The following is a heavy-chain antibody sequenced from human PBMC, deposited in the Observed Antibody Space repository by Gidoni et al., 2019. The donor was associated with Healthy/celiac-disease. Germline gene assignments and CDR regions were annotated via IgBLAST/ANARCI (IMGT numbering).Heavy chain of an antibody. CDR1: GVNFRSYW. CDR2: IYSDGRST. V-gene: IGHV3-74*01. D-gene: IGHD6-13*01. J-gene: IGHJ1*01. Sequence: EVQLVESGGGLVQRGGSLRLSCAASGVNFRSYWMHLVRQAPGKGLVWVSRIYSDGRSTSYADSVKGRFTISRDNTKNTLYLQTNSLSAEDTAVYYCARAGSSWDVADEDFQHWGQGTLVIVSS. CDR3: ARAGSSWDVADEDFQH.